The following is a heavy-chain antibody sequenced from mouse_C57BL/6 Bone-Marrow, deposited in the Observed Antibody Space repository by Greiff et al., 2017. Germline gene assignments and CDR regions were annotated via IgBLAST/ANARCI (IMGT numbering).Heavy chain of an antibody. CDR1: GFTFSSYG. V-gene: IGHV5-6*01. D-gene: IGHD1-1*01. CDR2: ISSGGSYT. J-gene: IGHJ1*03. Sequence: EVMLVESGGDLVKPGGSLKLSCAASGFTFSSYGMSWVRQTPDKRLEWVATISSGGSYTYYPDSVKGRFTISRDNAKNTLYLKMSSLKSEDTAMYYCASNYYGSSYDWYFDVWGTGTTVTVSS. CDR3: ASNYYGSSYDWYFDV.